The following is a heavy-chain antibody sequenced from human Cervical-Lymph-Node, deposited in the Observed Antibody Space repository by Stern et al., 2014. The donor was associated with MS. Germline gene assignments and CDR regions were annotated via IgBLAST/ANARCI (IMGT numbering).Heavy chain of an antibody. D-gene: IGHD3-10*01. CDR3: ARDRGYYYGMDV. V-gene: IGHV4-31*03. Sequence: QVQLQESGPGLVKPSQTLSLICTVSGDSISSGGYFWTWISQRPGKGLEWIANIFDSGNTQYNPSHKNRVTIAVETSKTHFPLTMSSVTAADTAVYFCARDRGYYYGMDVWGQGTTVTVSS. CDR1: GDSISSGGYF. J-gene: IGHJ6*02. CDR2: IFDSGNT.